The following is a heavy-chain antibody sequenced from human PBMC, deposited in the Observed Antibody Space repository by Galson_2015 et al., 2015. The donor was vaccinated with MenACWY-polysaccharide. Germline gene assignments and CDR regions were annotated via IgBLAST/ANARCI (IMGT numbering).Heavy chain of an antibody. CDR3: ASLPLGNCGSVSCFGYFHH. CDR2: IYYSGRT. D-gene: IGHD2-15*01. J-gene: IGHJ1*01. Sequence: TLSLTCTVSGGSISSGDSYWSWIRQSPGKGLEWIGYIYYSGRTNYSPSLKSRATVSLDTSKNQFSLKLSFVTAAATAVYYCASLPLGNCGSVSCFGYFHHWGQGTLVTVSS. V-gene: IGHV4-30-4*01. CDR1: GGSISSGDSY.